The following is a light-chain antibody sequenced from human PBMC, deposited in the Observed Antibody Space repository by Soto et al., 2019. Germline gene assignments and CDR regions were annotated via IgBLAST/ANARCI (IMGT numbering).Light chain of an antibody. CDR3: SSYVGTNSYV. V-gene: IGLV2-8*01. J-gene: IGLJ1*01. CDR2: EVY. CDR1: RSDVGGYNY. Sequence: QSALTQPPSASGSPGQSVTISCTGTRSDVGGYNYVSWYQQHPGKAPKIIIYEVYKRPSGVPDRFSGSKSGNTAALTVSGLQAEDEADYYCSSYVGTNSYVFGTGTKVTVL.